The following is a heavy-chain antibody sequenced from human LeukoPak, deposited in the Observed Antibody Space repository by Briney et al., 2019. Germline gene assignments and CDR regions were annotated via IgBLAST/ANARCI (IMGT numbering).Heavy chain of an antibody. D-gene: IGHD5-12*01. CDR2: ISSSSSYT. V-gene: IGHV3-11*06. J-gene: IGHJ4*02. Sequence: GGSLRLSCAASGFTFSDYYMSWIRQAPGKGLEWVSYISSSSSYTNYADSVKGRFTISRDNAKNSLYLQMNSLRAEDTAVYYCARSPGGGGYSGYEDFDYWGQGTLVTVPS. CDR3: ARSPGGGGYSGYEDFDY. CDR1: GFTFSDYY.